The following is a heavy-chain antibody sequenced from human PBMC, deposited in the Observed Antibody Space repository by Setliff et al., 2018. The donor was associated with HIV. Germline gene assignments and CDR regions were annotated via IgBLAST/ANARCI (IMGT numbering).Heavy chain of an antibody. Sequence: PSETLSLTCTVSGDSISNGVFYWSWVRQHPGKGLEWIGYIFSSGSTFYKPSLKSPVTMSVDTSKNQYSLRLTSVTAADTAVYYCASASAERSAVRGLAIAFDIWGPGTRVTVSS. V-gene: IGHV4-31*01. CDR2: IFSSGST. D-gene: IGHD3-10*01. CDR3: ASASAERSAVRGLAIAFDI. J-gene: IGHJ3*02. CDR1: GDSISNGVFY.